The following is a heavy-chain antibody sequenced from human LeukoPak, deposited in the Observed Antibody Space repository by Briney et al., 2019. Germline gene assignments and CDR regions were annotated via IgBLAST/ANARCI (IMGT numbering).Heavy chain of an antibody. CDR2: IYTSGST. CDR1: GGSISSGSYY. CDR3: ARRRSGSYDY. V-gene: IGHV4-61*02. J-gene: IGHJ4*02. Sequence: TLSLTCTVSGGSISSGSYYWSWIRQPAGKGLEWIGRIYTSGSTNYNPSLKSRVTISVDTSKNQFSLKLSSVTAADTAVYYCARRRSGSYDYWGQGTLVTVSS. D-gene: IGHD1-26*01.